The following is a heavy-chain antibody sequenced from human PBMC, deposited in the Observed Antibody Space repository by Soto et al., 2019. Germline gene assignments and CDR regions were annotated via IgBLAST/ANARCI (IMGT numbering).Heavy chain of an antibody. CDR3: ANKGPMTTVTYYYYYMDV. Sequence: GGSLRLSCAASGFTFSSYAMSWVRQAPGKGLEWVSAISGSGGSTYYADTVKGRFTISRDNSKNTLYLKMNSMRAEDTAVYYCANKGPMTTVTYYYYYMDVWGQGTTVTVSS. V-gene: IGHV3-23*01. D-gene: IGHD4-4*01. CDR1: GFTFSSYA. J-gene: IGHJ6*03. CDR2: ISGSGGST.